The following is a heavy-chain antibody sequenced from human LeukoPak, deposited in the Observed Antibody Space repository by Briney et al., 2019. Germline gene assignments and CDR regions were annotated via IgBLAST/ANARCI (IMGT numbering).Heavy chain of an antibody. J-gene: IGHJ5*02. Sequence: ASVTLSCKVSGSMFTELSMHWVRQAPGKGLEWMGGFHPEDGETIYAQKFQGRVTMTEDSSTDTAYMELSSLRSEDTAVYYCAIVLAVGVVDWFDPWGQGTLVTVSS. D-gene: IGHD6-19*01. CDR2: FHPEDGET. V-gene: IGHV1-24*01. CDR1: GSMFTELS. CDR3: AIVLAVGVVDWFDP.